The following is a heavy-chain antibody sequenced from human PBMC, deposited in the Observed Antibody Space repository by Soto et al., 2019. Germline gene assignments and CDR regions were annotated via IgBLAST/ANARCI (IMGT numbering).Heavy chain of an antibody. Sequence: PGESLKISCKVSGYSFTSYWISWVRQMPGKGLEWMGRIDPSDSYTNYSPSFQGHVTISADKSISTAYLQWSSLKASDTAMYYCARQNIVVVPAALYYYYGMDVWGQGTTVTVSS. J-gene: IGHJ6*02. V-gene: IGHV5-10-1*01. D-gene: IGHD2-2*01. CDR2: IDPSDSYT. CDR1: GYSFTSYW. CDR3: ARQNIVVVPAALYYYYGMDV.